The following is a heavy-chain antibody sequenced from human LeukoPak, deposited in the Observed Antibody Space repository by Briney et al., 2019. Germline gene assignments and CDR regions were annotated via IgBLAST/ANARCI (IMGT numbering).Heavy chain of an antibody. Sequence: SETLSLTCTVSGGSISSSNYYWGWIRQPPGKGLEWIGTIYYSGTTYYNPSLESRVTISEGTSKNQFPLTLRSVTAADTAVYYCARQISDYYYYYMDVWGKGTTVTVSS. J-gene: IGHJ6*03. CDR2: IYYSGTT. V-gene: IGHV4-39*01. CDR1: GGSISSSNYY. D-gene: IGHD3-10*01. CDR3: ARQISDYYYYYMDV.